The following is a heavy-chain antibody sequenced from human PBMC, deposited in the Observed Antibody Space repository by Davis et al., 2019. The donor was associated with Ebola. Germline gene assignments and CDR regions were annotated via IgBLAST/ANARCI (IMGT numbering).Heavy chain of an antibody. V-gene: IGHV1-46*01. CDR3: AKNRHPLATNKIYYFDY. Sequence: ASVKVSCKTSEHTFAMSYIHWVRQAPGQGPEWLGIINPSGGSTNYAQRFQGRVTVSRDTSTSSVYMELRSLRSDDTAMYYCAKNRHPLATNKIYYFDYWGHGTLVTVSS. D-gene: IGHD2-8*01. CDR2: INPSGGST. CDR1: EHTFAMSY. J-gene: IGHJ4*01.